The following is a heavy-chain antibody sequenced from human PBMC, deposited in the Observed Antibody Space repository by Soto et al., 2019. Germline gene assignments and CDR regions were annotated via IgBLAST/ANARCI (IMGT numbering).Heavy chain of an antibody. Sequence: QLQLQLSGPGLVKPSETLSLICTVSGGSVSSATYYWAWIRQPPGKGLEYIGSVYKTGNTYYNPSINSRVTMSIDTSNNLFSLKRTSVTAADTALYYCAGQGGHDIWSGSIGLWDQGTLVTVSS. D-gene: IGHD3-3*01. V-gene: IGHV4-39*01. CDR2: VYKTGNT. J-gene: IGHJ4*02. CDR3: AGQGGHDIWSGSIGL. CDR1: GGSVSSATYY.